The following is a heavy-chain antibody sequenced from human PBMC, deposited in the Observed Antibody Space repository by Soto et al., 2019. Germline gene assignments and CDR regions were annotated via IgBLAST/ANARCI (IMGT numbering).Heavy chain of an antibody. CDR2: MNPNSGNT. V-gene: IGHV1-8*01. CDR1: GYTFTSYD. D-gene: IGHD6-6*01. J-gene: IGHJ5*02. CDR3: VRRRRYSSSTRNWFDP. Sequence: QVQLVQSGAEVKKPGASVKVSCKASGYTFTSYDINWVRQATGQGLEWMGWMNPNSGNTGYVQKFQGRVTMTRNTSISTAYLELSSLRSEDTAVYYCVRRRRYSSSTRNWFDPWGQGTLVTVSS.